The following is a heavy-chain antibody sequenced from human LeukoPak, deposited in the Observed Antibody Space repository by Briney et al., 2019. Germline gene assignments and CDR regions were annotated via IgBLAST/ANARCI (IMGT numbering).Heavy chain of an antibody. CDR3: ATLNPGMTTRNNWFGP. CDR1: GYTFTSYD. D-gene: IGHD4-17*01. Sequence: ASVKVSCKASGYTFTSYDINWVRQATGQGLEWMGWMNPNSGNTGYAQKFQGRVTMTRNTSISTAYMELSSLRSEDTAVYYCATLNPGMTTRNNWFGPWGQGTLVTVSS. V-gene: IGHV1-8*01. J-gene: IGHJ5*02. CDR2: MNPNSGNT.